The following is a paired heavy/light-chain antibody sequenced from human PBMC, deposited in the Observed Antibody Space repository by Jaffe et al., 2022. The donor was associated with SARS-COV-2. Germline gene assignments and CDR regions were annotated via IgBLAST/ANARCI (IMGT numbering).Light chain of an antibody. CDR1: QSISTY. V-gene: IGKV1-39*01. CDR2: ATS. J-gene: IGKJ1*01. CDR3: QQIYSTPST. Sequence: DIQMTQSPSSLSASVGDRVTITCRASQSISTYLNWYQQKPGKAPKFLMYATSSLQSGVPSRFSGSGSGTDFTLTISSLQPEDFATYYCQQIYSTPSTFGQGTKVEIK.
Heavy chain of an antibody. Sequence: EVQLVESGGGLVQAGGSLRVSCAASGFTFISYAMSWVRQAPGKGLEWVSAISGSGDSTYYEDSVKGRFTISRDNSKNTLYLQMNSLRAEDTAVYYCATSRESSGYYNFDSWGQGTLVTVSS. CDR3: ATSRESSGYYNFDS. CDR2: ISGSGDST. CDR1: GFTFISYA. D-gene: IGHD3-22*01. J-gene: IGHJ4*02. V-gene: IGHV3-23*04.